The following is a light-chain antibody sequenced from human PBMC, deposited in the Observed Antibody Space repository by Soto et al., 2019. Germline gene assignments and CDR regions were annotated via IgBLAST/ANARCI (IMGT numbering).Light chain of an antibody. CDR2: GAS. J-gene: IGKJ1*01. Sequence: AVQLTQSPSSLSASVGDRVTITCRASQGIRTDLGWYQQSPGKAPKVLIVGASTLQSGVPSRISGSGSGTDFTLTISSLQPEDSATYYCLQDFRYPRTFGQGTKVDIK. V-gene: IGKV1-6*01. CDR3: LQDFRYPRT. CDR1: QGIRTD.